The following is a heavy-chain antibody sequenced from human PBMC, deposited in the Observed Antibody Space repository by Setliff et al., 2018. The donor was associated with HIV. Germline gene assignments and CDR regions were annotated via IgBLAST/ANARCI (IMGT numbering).Heavy chain of an antibody. V-gene: IGHV1-69*13. CDR2: IIPIFGTP. Sequence: EASVKVSCKASGDTFTSHAISWVRQAPGQGLEWIGGIIPIFGTPNYAQKFKGRLTITADESTSTVYMELSSLRSEDTAVYYCARDSRDIVVVIAPEPEPYYYYGMDVWGEGTTVTVSS. D-gene: IGHD2-15*01. CDR1: GDTFTSHA. CDR3: ARDSRDIVVVIAPEPEPYYYYGMDV. J-gene: IGHJ6*04.